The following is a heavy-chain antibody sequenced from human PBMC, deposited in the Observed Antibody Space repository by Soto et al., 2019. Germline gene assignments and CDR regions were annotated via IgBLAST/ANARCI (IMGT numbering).Heavy chain of an antibody. D-gene: IGHD2-2*01. CDR3: AVHLTDSIVVPAAIYGMDV. J-gene: IGHJ6*02. Sequence: PGESLKISCAGSGYSFTSYWIGWVRQMPGKGLEWMGIIYTGDSDTSYSPSFQGQVTISADTSITTAYLQWSSLKASEPAMYYLAVHLTDSIVVPAAIYGMDVWGQGTTVTVSS. V-gene: IGHV5-51*01. CDR1: GYSFTSYW. CDR2: IYTGDSDT.